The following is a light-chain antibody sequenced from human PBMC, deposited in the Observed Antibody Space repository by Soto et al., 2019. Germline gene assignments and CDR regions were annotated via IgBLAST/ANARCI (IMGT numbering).Light chain of an antibody. CDR3: SSYTTSSTHGV. CDR2: EVS. V-gene: IGLV2-14*01. Sequence: QSVLTQPPSVSGSPGQSITISCTGTSSDVGGYNYVSWYQQHPGKAPKLMIYEVSNRPSGVSNRFSGSKSGNTASLTISGLQAEDEADYYCSSYTTSSTHGVFGGGTQLTVL. CDR1: SSDVGGYNY. J-gene: IGLJ3*02.